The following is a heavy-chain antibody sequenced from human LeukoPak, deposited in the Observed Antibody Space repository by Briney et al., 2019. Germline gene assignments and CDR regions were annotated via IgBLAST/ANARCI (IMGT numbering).Heavy chain of an antibody. CDR1: GGSFNAYA. D-gene: IGHD1-26*01. V-gene: IGHV1-69*05. J-gene: IGHJ4*02. CDR2: IIPIFGTS. CDR3: ASDGSYYGPLGN. Sequence: SMKVSCKASGGSFNAYAISWVRQAPGQGLEWMGGIIPIFGTSNYAQKLQGRVTITTDESTSTAYMELSSLRSEDTAVYYCASDGSYYGPLGNWGQGTLVTVSS.